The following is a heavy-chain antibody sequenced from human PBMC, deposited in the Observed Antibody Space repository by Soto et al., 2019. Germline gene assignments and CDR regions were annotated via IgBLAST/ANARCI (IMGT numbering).Heavy chain of an antibody. CDR2: INPNSGGT. CDR3: ARGMAAAPYYFDY. Sequence: ASVKVSCKASGYTFTGYYMHWVRQAPGQGLEWMGWINPNSGGTNYAQKFQGRVAMTRDTSISTAYMELSRLRSDDAAVYYCARGMAAAPYYFDYWGQGTQVTVSS. J-gene: IGHJ4*02. CDR1: GYTFTGYY. D-gene: IGHD6-13*01. V-gene: IGHV1-2*02.